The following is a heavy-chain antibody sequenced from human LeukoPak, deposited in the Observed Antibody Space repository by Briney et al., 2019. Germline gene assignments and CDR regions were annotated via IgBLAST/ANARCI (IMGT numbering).Heavy chain of an antibody. CDR1: GFTVSSNY. D-gene: IGHD3-22*01. V-gene: IGHV3-53*01. Sequence: GGSLRLSCAASGFTVSSNYMSWVRQAPGKGLEWVSVIYSGGSTYYADSVKGRFTISRDNSKNTLYLQMNSLRAEDTAVYYCARDAYYYDSSGYPSQHWGQGTLVTVSS. J-gene: IGHJ1*01. CDR2: IYSGGST. CDR3: ARDAYYYDSSGYPSQH.